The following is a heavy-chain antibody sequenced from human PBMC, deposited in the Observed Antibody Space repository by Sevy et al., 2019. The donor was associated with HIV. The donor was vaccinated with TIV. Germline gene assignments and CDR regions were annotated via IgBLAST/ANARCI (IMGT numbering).Heavy chain of an antibody. J-gene: IGHJ3*02. V-gene: IGHV3-49*03. CDR3: TRDVTDADTAMELDAFDI. D-gene: IGHD5-18*01. CDR1: GFTFGDYA. Sequence: GGSLRLSCTASGFTFGDYAMSWFRQAPGKGLEWVGFIRSKAYGGTTEYAASVKGRFTISRDDSKSIAYLQMNSLKTEDTAVYYCTRDVTDADTAMELDAFDIWGQGTMVTVSS. CDR2: IRSKAYGGTT.